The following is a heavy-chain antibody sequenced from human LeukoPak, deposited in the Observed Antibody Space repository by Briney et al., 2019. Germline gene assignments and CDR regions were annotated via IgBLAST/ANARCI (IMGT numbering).Heavy chain of an antibody. CDR2: MNPNSGNT. D-gene: IGHD3-22*01. CDR1: GYTFTSYD. Sequence: ASVKVSCKASGYTFTSYDINWVRQATGQGLEWMGWMNPNSGNTGYAQKFQGRVTITRNTSISTAYMELSSLRSEDTAVYYCARTYYASSGYYTHDYWGQGTPVTVSS. CDR3: ARTYYASSGYYTHDY. V-gene: IGHV1-8*03. J-gene: IGHJ4*02.